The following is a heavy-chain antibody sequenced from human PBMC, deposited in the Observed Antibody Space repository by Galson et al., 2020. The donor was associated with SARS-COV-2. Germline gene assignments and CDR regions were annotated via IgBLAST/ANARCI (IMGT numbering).Heavy chain of an antibody. Sequence: SQTLSLTCAVYGGSFSGYYWSWIRQPPGKGLEWIGEINHSGSTNYNPSLNSRVTISVDTSKNQFSLKLSSVTAADTAVYYCARGRTYYDILTGYYTLYYFDYWGQGTLVTVSS. CDR1: GGSFSGYY. D-gene: IGHD3-9*01. CDR3: ARGRTYYDILTGYYTLYYFDY. CDR2: INHSGST. V-gene: IGHV4-34*01. J-gene: IGHJ4*02.